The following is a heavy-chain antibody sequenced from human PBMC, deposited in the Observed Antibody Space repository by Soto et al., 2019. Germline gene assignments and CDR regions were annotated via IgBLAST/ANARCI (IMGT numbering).Heavy chain of an antibody. Sequence: PXGIMSLTCTVSGGCISSYYWSGIRQHAGKGLEWIGRIYTSVSTNYNPSLKSRVTMSVDTSKNQFSLKLSSVTAADTAVYYCAREGVNGIAAPAGVSGPWGQGTLLTVSS. V-gene: IGHV4-4*07. J-gene: IGHJ5*02. D-gene: IGHD6-13*01. CDR1: GGCISSYY. CDR2: IYTSVST. CDR3: AREGVNGIAAPAGVSGP.